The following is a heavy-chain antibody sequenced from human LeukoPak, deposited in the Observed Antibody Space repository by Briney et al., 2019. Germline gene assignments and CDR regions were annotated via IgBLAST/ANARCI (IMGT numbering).Heavy chain of an antibody. Sequence: GGSLRLSCAASGLTVSSNYMSWVRQAPGKGLEWVSVIYSGGSTYYADSVKGRFTISRDNSKNTLYPQMNSLRAEDTAVYYCARDRASGWDRGFDYWGQGTLVTVSS. CDR2: IYSGGST. CDR1: GLTVSSNY. D-gene: IGHD6-19*01. CDR3: ARDRASGWDRGFDY. V-gene: IGHV3-66*01. J-gene: IGHJ4*02.